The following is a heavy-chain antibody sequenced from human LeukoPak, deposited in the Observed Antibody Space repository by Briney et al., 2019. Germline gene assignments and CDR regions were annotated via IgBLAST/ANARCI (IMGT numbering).Heavy chain of an antibody. J-gene: IGHJ4*02. Sequence: ALVKVSCTASGDTFTNYDINWVRQAPGQGLEWMGWVSVYNGHTNYAQKVQGRVTMTTDTSTSTAYMELRSLRSDDTAVYYCARYEVYGDRDLDYWGQGTLVTVSS. V-gene: IGHV1-18*01. D-gene: IGHD4-17*01. CDR3: ARYEVYGDRDLDY. CDR1: GDTFTNYD. CDR2: VSVYNGHT.